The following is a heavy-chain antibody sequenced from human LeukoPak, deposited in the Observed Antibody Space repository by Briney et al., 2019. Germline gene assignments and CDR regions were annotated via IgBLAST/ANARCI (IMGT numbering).Heavy chain of an antibody. CDR3: ARMHSGGSCFPY. D-gene: IGHD2-15*01. Sequence: PGGSLRLSCAASGFTFSIYWMSWVRQAPGKGLEWVANIKQDGSEKYNVDSVKGRFTISRDNAKNSLYLHMNSLRAEDTAVYYCARMHSGGSCFPYWGQGTLVTVSS. V-gene: IGHV3-7*03. CDR2: IKQDGSEK. CDR1: GFTFSIYW. J-gene: IGHJ4*02.